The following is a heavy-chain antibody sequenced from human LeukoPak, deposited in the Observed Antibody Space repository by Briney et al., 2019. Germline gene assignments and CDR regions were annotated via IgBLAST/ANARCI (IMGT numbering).Heavy chain of an antibody. D-gene: IGHD5-18*01. V-gene: IGHV4-38-2*02. CDR2: MHHSGTT. CDR3: ARDLTALGDY. J-gene: IGHJ4*02. CDR1: GYSISSGYY. Sequence: KPSETLSLTCDVFGYSISSGYYWGWIRQPPGKGLEWIGIMHHSGTTYYNPSLNSRVTLSVDTSKNQLSLTLSSATAADTAVYYCARDLTALGDYWGQGILVIVSS.